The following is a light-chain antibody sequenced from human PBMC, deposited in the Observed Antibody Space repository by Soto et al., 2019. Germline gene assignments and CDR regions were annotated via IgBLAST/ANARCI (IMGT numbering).Light chain of an antibody. CDR2: AXS. Sequence: EIVLTQSPGTLSLSPGERATLSXRASHNVDTNYFAWYQRKPGXPPSLXXVAXSGMATGSPDRLSGSGSGTDFTLTISRLDPEDFAVYYFQQYGSVPLTFGQGTKVDI. J-gene: IGKJ1*01. V-gene: IGKV3-20*01. CDR1: HNVDTNY. CDR3: QQYGSVPLT.